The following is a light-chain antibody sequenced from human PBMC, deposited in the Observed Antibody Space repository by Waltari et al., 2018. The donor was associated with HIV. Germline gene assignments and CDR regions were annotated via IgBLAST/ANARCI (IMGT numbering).Light chain of an antibody. Sequence: EIVLTKSPGTLSLSPGERGTLSCRASQSVRSTYLAWYQQKPGQAPRLLISAASSRATCIPDRFSGSGSGTDFTLTISRLEPEDFAVYYCQQYGSSPITFGQGTRLEIK. J-gene: IGKJ5*01. CDR2: AAS. CDR1: QSVRSTY. CDR3: QQYGSSPIT. V-gene: IGKV3-20*01.